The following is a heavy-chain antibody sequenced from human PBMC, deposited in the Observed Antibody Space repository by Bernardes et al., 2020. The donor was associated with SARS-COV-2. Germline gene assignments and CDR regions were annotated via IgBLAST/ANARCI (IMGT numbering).Heavy chain of an antibody. J-gene: IGHJ5*02. Sequence: SETLSLTCTVSGDSISTYYWSWIRQPPGEGLEWIGQISDSGSTNYNPSLKSRVTISLDTSKNRFSLNLSSVTAADTAVYYCARLAYSSSWYSSTWDTWWFDPWGQGTLVTVSS. CDR2: ISDSGST. V-gene: IGHV4-59*01. CDR3: ARLAYSSSWYSSTWDTWWFDP. D-gene: IGHD6-13*01. CDR1: GDSISTYY.